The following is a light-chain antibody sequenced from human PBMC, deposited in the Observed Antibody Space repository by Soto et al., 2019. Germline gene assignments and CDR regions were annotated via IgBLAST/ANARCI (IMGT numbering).Light chain of an antibody. V-gene: IGKV1-5*03. CDR3: QHYGSSPPVT. CDR1: QRISSW. CDR2: KAS. J-gene: IGKJ5*01. Sequence: DIQMTQSPSTLSASVGDTVTITCRASQRISSWLAWYQQKPGKAPKLLIYKASTLKSGVPSRFSGSGSGTEFTLTISRLEPEDFAVYFCQHYGSSPPVTFGQGTRREIK.